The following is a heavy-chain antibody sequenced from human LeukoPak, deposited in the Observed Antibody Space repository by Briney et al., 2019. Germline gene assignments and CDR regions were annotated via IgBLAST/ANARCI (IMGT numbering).Heavy chain of an antibody. Sequence: GSSVKVSCKASGGTFSSYAISWVRQAPGQGLEWMGRIIPILGIANYAQKFQGRVTITADKSTSTAYMELSSLRSEDTAVYYCARLYSSGGPDWFDPWGQGTLVTVSS. J-gene: IGHJ5*02. CDR1: GGTFSSYA. V-gene: IGHV1-69*04. D-gene: IGHD6-19*01. CDR2: IIPILGIA. CDR3: ARLYSSGGPDWFDP.